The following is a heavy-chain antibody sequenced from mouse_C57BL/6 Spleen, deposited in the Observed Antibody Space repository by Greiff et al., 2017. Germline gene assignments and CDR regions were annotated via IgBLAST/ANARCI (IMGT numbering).Heavy chain of an antibody. Sequence: VHVKQSGTVLARPGASVKMSCKTSGYTFTSYWMHWVKQRPGQGLEWIGAIYPGNSDTSYNQKFKGKAKLTAVTSASTAYMELSSLTNEDSAVYYCTRKQDGDYFDEWGQGTNRTVST. V-gene: IGHV1-5*01. CDR1: GYTFTSYW. CDR3: TRKQDGDYFDE. D-gene: IGHD1-1*02. CDR2: IYPGNSDT. J-gene: IGHJ2*01.